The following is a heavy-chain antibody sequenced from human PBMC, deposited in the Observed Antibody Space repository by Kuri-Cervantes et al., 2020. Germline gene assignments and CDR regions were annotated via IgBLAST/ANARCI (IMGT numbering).Heavy chain of an antibody. V-gene: IGHV3-21*01. J-gene: IGHJ4*02. CDR3: HGDYVGQDGWPTDY. D-gene: IGHD4-17*01. Sequence: GGSLRLSCAASGFTFSSYSMNWVRQAPGKGLEWVSSISSSSSYIYYADSVKGRFTISRDNAKNSLYLQMNSLRAEDTAVYYCHGDYVGQDGWPTDYWGQGTLVTVSS. CDR1: GFTFSSYS. CDR2: ISSSSSYI.